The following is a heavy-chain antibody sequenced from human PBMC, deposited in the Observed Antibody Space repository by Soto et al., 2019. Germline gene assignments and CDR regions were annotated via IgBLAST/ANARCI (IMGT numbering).Heavy chain of an antibody. Sequence: ASLTVSCKASGYTFTSYYMHWVRQAPGQGLEWMGIINPSGGSTSYAQKFQGRVTMTRDTSTSTVYMELSSLRSEDTAVYYCAKGPSSGNHDEWGTGPLVIVYS. CDR2: INPSGGST. CDR3: AKGPSSGNHDE. J-gene: IGHJ4*02. V-gene: IGHV1-46*01. D-gene: IGHD2-15*01. CDR1: GYTFTSYY.